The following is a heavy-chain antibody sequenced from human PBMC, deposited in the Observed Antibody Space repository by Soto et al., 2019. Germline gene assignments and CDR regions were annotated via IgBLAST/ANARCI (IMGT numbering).Heavy chain of an antibody. CDR1: GFTLSDHY. J-gene: IGHJ3*02. V-gene: IGHV3-72*01. CDR2: SRNKANSYST. D-gene: IGHD3-3*01. CDR3: ARRKARITKFRVVEACDI. Sequence: EVQLVESGGGLVQPGESLRLSCAASGFTLSDHYMDWVRQAPGKGLEWVGRSRNKANSYSTEYAASVKGRFVLSRDESKNSLYLQMNSLKAEDTALYYCARRKARITKFRVVEACDIWGQGTMVTVS.